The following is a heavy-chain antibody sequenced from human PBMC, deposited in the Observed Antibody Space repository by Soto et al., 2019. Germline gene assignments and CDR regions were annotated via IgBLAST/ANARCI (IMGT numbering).Heavy chain of an antibody. J-gene: IGHJ5*02. V-gene: IGHV4-30-4*01. CDR1: GGSISSGDYY. Sequence: PSETLSLTCTVSGGSISSGDYYWTWLRQAPGQGLECIGYIHHSGSTYYYPSLKSRVTISVDTSKNQFSLSLTSVTAADTAMYYCARTPIIYYDKSPYPNWFDPWGQGTLVTVSS. D-gene: IGHD3-22*01. CDR3: ARTPIIYYDKSPYPNWFDP. CDR2: IHHSGST.